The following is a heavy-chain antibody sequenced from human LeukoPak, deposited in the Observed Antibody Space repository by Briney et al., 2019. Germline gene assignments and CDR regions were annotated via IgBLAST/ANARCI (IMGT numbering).Heavy chain of an antibody. CDR1: GFTFSSYA. D-gene: IGHD6-19*01. V-gene: IGHV3-23*01. Sequence: GGSLRLSCAASGFTFSSYAMSWVRQAPGKGLEWVSAISGSGSSTSYADSVKGRFTISRDNSKNTLYLQMNSLRAEDTAVYYCAKGHSIAVAGPLYYFDYWGQGTLVTVSS. J-gene: IGHJ4*02. CDR2: ISGSGSST. CDR3: AKGHSIAVAGPLYYFDY.